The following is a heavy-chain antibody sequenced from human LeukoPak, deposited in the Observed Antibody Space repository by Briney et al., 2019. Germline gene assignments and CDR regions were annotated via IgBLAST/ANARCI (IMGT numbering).Heavy chain of an antibody. D-gene: IGHD4-17*01. J-gene: IGHJ4*02. CDR3: ARTENGDYVDY. CDR1: GGSISSSSYY. CDR2: IYYSGST. Sequence: PSETLSLTCTVSGGSISSSSYYWGWIRQPPGKGLEWIGSIYYSGSTYYNPSLKSRVTISVDTSKNQFSLKLSSVTAADTAVYYCARTENGDYVDYWGRGTLVTVSS. V-gene: IGHV4-39*07.